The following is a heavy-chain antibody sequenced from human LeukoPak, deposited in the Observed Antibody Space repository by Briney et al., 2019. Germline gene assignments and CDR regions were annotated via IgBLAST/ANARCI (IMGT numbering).Heavy chain of an antibody. V-gene: IGHV1-18*01. D-gene: IGHD3-10*01. CDR2: ISAYNGNT. CDR1: GYTFTSYG. Sequence: ASVKVSCKASGYTFTSYGISWVRQAPGQGLEWMGWISAYNGNTNYAQKLQGRVTMTTDTSTSTAYMELRSLRSDDTAVYYCARVVTARGLLWFGPRSDYWGQGTLVTVSS. CDR3: ARVVTARGLLWFGPRSDY. J-gene: IGHJ4*02.